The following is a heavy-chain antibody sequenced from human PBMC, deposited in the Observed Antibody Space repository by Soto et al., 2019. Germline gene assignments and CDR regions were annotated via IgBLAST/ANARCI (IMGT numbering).Heavy chain of an antibody. CDR2: IYSGGTT. CDR1: GFTVSSNY. D-gene: IGHD6-13*01. J-gene: IGHJ4*02. V-gene: IGHV3-66*01. Sequence: EVQLVESGGGLVQPGGSLRLSCAVSGFTVSSNYMSWVRQAPGKGLEWVSVIYSGGTTYYADSVKGRFTISRDNSKNTLPLQIHSLRAEDPGVYFCARVSRMYTGSYWGQGTLVTVAS. CDR3: ARVSRMYTGSY.